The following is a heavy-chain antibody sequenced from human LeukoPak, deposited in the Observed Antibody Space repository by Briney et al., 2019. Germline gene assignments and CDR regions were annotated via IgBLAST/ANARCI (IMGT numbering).Heavy chain of an antibody. CDR1: GYSISSGYY. Sequence: KTSETLSLTCAVSGYSISSGYYWGWIRQPPGKGLEWIGSIYHSGSTYYNPSLKSRVTISVDTPKNQFSLKLSSVTAADTAVYYCARQRGDCSSTSCYAPNWGQGTLVTVSS. J-gene: IGHJ4*02. CDR3: ARQRGDCSSTSCYAPN. D-gene: IGHD2-2*01. V-gene: IGHV4-38-2*01. CDR2: IYHSGST.